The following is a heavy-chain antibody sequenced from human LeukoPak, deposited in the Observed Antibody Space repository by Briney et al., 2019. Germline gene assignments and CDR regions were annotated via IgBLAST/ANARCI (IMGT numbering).Heavy chain of an antibody. CDR1: KFKFSSYA. Sequence: GSLRLSCAAYKFKFSSYAMSWVRQAPGKRLEWVSAISGSGGSTYYADSVKGRFTISRDNSKNTLYLQMNSLRAEDTAVYYCAKDKVAGGYWGQGTLVTDSS. CDR3: AKDKVAGGY. D-gene: IGHD2-15*01. V-gene: IGHV3-23*01. CDR2: ISGSGGST. J-gene: IGHJ4*02.